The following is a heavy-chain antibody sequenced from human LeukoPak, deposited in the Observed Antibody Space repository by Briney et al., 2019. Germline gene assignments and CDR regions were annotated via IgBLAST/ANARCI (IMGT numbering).Heavy chain of an antibody. J-gene: IGHJ4*02. CDR3: ATDRGWRTSGYYLYYFEY. D-gene: IGHD3-3*01. V-gene: IGHV3-7*01. Sequence: GGFLRLSCAASGFIFTNYFMSWVRQAPGKGLEWVASIKHDGSEKYYVDSVRGRFTISRDNTMNSLYLQMSSLRAEDTAVYYCATDRGWRTSGYYLYYFEYWGQGTLVTYSS. CDR2: IKHDGSEK. CDR1: GFIFTNYF.